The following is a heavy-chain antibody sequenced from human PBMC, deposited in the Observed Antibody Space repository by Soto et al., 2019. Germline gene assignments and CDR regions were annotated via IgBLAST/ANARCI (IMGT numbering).Heavy chain of an antibody. V-gene: IGHV2-5*02. CDR3: AHNDGSNTCAFAI. J-gene: IGHJ3*02. D-gene: IGHD3-3*01. Sequence: QITLKESGPTLVKPTQTLTLTCTFSGFSLSTSGVAVGCIRHPPGKALEWLALIYWDGDKRYSPSLGSRLTITKDTAKNEVVLTITNLNPVDTPTYCSAHNDGSNTCAFAIGGRGTLGTVSS. CDR2: IYWDGDK. CDR1: GFSLSTSGVA.